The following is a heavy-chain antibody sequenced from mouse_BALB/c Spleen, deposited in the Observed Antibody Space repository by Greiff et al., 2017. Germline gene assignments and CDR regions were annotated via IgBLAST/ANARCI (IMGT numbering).Heavy chain of an antibody. CDR3: ARFGYDEIYYAMDY. J-gene: IGHJ4*01. CDR1: GFTFSSFG. Sequence: DVKLVESGGGLVQPGGSRKLSCAASGFTFSSFGMHWVRQAPEKGLEWVAYISSGSSTIYYADTVKGRFTISRDNPKNTLFLQMTSLRSEDTAMYYCARFGYDEIYYAMDYWGQGTSVTVSS. D-gene: IGHD2-2*01. V-gene: IGHV5-17*02. CDR2: ISSGSSTI.